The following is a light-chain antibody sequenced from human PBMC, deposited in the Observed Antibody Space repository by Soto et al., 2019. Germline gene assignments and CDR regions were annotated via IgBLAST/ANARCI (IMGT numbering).Light chain of an antibody. CDR3: QQYNDWPPET. CDR1: QSIISSY. Sequence: EIVLTQSPGTLSLSPGERATLSCRASQSIISSYLAWYQQKPGQAPRLLIYAASSRATGIPDRFSGSGSGAEFTLTISSLQSEDFAVYYCQQYNDWPPETFGQGTKVDIK. CDR2: AAS. V-gene: IGKV3-20*01. J-gene: IGKJ1*01.